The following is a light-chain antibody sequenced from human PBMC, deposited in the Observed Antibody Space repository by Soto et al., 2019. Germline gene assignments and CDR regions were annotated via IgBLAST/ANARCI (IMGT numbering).Light chain of an antibody. Sequence: QSALTQPRSVSGSPGQSVTISCTGTSSDVGGYDYVSWYQHHPGKVPKLMIYAVSKRPSGVPDRFSGSKSGNTASLTIAGLQAEDEADYYCSSYAGTYTWVFGGGTKRTVL. V-gene: IGLV2-11*01. CDR2: AVS. CDR1: SSDVGGYDY. J-gene: IGLJ3*02. CDR3: SSYAGTYTWV.